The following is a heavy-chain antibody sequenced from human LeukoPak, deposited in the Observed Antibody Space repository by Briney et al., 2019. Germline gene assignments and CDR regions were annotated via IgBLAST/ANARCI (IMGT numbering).Heavy chain of an antibody. CDR3: VKDSGWFHFDS. J-gene: IGHJ4*02. D-gene: IGHD6-19*01. CDR2: VSSSGGGT. Sequence: GGSLRLSCAASKFTFSSYWMTWVRQAPGKGLEWVSLVSSSGGGTYYADSVKGRFTISRDNAKSSLHLQMNGLRAEDTAMYYCVKDSGWFHFDSWGQGTLVTVPS. CDR1: KFTFSSYW. V-gene: IGHV3-23*01.